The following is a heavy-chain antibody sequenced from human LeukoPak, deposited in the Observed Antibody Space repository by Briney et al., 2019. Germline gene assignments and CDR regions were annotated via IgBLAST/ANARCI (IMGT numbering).Heavy chain of an antibody. J-gene: IGHJ1*01. D-gene: IGHD2/OR15-2a*01. Sequence: GGSLRLSCAASGFTVSSNYISWVRQAPGQGLEWVSVIYAGGSIYYADSGKGRFTISRDNSKNTVYLQMNSLRAEDTAVYYCASDVRTTVNWGQGTLVTVSS. V-gene: IGHV3-53*01. CDR2: IYAGGSI. CDR1: GFTVSSNY. CDR3: ASDVRTTVN.